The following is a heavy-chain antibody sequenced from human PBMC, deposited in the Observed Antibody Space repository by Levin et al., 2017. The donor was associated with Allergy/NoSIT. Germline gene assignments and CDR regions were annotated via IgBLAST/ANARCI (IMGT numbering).Heavy chain of an antibody. D-gene: IGHD7-27*01. CDR1: GFTFSNAW. Sequence: AGGSLRLSCAASGFTFSNAWMSWVRQAPGKGLEWVGRIKSKTDGGTTDYAAPVKGRFTISRDDSKNTLYLQMNSLKTEDTAVYYCTTDRPDWGLGGDYWGQGTLVTVSS. V-gene: IGHV3-15*01. J-gene: IGHJ4*02. CDR3: TTDRPDWGLGGDY. CDR2: IKSKTDGGTT.